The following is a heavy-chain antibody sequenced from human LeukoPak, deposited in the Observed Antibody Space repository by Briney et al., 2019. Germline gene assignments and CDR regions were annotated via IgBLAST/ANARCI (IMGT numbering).Heavy chain of an antibody. CDR2: INPNSGGT. CDR1: GYTFTGYY. J-gene: IGHJ4*02. V-gene: IGHV1-2*02. Sequence: VASVKVSCKASGYTFTGYYMHWVRQAPGQGLEWMGWINPNSGGTNYAQKFQGGVTMTRDTSISTAYMELSRLRSDDTAVYYCARAQRADEHKTEIQLWLQPDYWGQGTLVTVSS. CDR3: ARAQRADEHKTEIQLWLQPDY. D-gene: IGHD5-18*01.